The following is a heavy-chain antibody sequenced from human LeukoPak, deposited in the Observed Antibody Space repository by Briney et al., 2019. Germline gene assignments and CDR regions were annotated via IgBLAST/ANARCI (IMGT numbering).Heavy chain of an antibody. V-gene: IGHV3-53*01. D-gene: IGHD3-3*01. CDR2: IYSGGST. J-gene: IGHJ4*02. Sequence: GGSLRLSCAASGFTVSSNYMSWVRQAPGKGLEWVSVIYSGGSTYYADSVKGRFTISRDNSKNTMYLQMNRLRAEETAVYYCARGGYDFWSGYYGYWGQGTLVTVSS. CDR1: GFTVSSNY. CDR3: ARGGYDFWSGYYGY.